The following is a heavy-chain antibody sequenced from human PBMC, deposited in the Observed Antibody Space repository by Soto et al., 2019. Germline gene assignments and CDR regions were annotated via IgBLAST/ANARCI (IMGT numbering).Heavy chain of an antibody. D-gene: IGHD3-22*01. V-gene: IGHV1-69*02. CDR1: GGTFSSYT. J-gene: IGHJ3*02. Sequence: QVQLVQSGAEVKKPGSSVKVSCKASGGTFSSYTISWVRQAPGQGLEWMGRIIPILGIANYAQKFQGRVTITADKSTSTAYMELSSLRSEDTAVYYCARRGYDSSGYNDAFDIWGQGTMVTVSS. CDR2: IIPILGIA. CDR3: ARRGYDSSGYNDAFDI.